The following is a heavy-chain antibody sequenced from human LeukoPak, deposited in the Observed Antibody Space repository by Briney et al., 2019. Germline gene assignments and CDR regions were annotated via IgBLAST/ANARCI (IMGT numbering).Heavy chain of an antibody. J-gene: IGHJ4*02. Sequence: SETLSLTCTVSGGSLSSYYWGWIRQPPGKGLEWIGSIYYSGSTYYNPSLKSRVTISVDTSKNQFSLKLSSVTAADTAVYYCVIHKYSISSGNVWGQGTLVTVSS. CDR1: GGSLSSYY. CDR3: VIHKYSISSGNV. D-gene: IGHD6-6*01. CDR2: IYYSGST. V-gene: IGHV4-39*01.